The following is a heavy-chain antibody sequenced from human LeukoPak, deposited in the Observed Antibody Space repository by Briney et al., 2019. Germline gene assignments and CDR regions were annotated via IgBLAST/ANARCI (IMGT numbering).Heavy chain of an antibody. Sequence: PGGSLRLSCAASEFSVGSNYMTWVRQAPGKGLEWVSSISSSSSYIYYADSVKGRFTISRDNAKNSLFLQMNSLRAEDTAVYYCARVLRYCSGGNCYSGGLGYMDVWGKGTTVTISS. J-gene: IGHJ6*03. CDR3: ARVLRYCSGGNCYSGGLGYMDV. D-gene: IGHD2-15*01. CDR1: EFSVGSNY. CDR2: ISSSSSYI. V-gene: IGHV3-21*04.